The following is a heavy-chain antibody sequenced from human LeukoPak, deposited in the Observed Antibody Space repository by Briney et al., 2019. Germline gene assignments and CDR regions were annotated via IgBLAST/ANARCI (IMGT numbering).Heavy chain of an antibody. J-gene: IGHJ3*02. CDR2: IKSKTDGGTT. D-gene: IGHD3-3*01. V-gene: IGHV3-15*01. Sequence: GGSLRLSCAASGFTFSNAWMSWVRQAPGKGLEWVGRIKSKTDGGTTDYAGPVKGRFTISKDDSKNTLYLQMNSLKTEDTAVYYCTTDAPPGPYYDCWSGYYTGAFDSWGQGTMVTVSS. CDR3: TTDAPPGPYYDCWSGYYTGAFDS. CDR1: GFTFSNAW.